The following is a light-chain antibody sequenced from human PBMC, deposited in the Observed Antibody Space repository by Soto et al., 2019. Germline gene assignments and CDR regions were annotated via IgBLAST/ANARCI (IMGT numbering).Light chain of an antibody. Sequence: EIVLTQSPGTLSLSPGERATLSCRASQSVSSAYLAWYQQKPGQAPRLLIYGASRRATGIPDRFSGSGSGTDFTFTISSLQPEDIATYFCQQYDDLPITFGQGTRLDVK. V-gene: IGKV3-20*01. CDR2: GAS. CDR3: QQYDDLPIT. CDR1: QSVSSAY. J-gene: IGKJ5*01.